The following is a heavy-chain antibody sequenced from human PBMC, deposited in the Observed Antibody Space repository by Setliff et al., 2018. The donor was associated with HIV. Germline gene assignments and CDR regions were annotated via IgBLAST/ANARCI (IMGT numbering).Heavy chain of an antibody. J-gene: IGHJ4*02. CDR1: GPSINIHY. CDR2: IYSTGST. CDR3: AKGAGFYGDYTFDH. D-gene: IGHD4-17*01. Sequence: SETLSLTCTVSGPSINIHYWSWIRQSPGKAFEWIGYIYSTGSTNYNPSLQSRVTISMVASRNQFSLKVTSATAADTAVHYCAKGAGFYGDYTFDHWGQGRQVTVSS. V-gene: IGHV4-59*11.